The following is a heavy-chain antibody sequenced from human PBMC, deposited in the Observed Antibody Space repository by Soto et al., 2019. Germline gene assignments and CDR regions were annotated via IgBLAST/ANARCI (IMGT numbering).Heavy chain of an antibody. CDR3: AKGGEHCSSTSCFYSDY. V-gene: IGHV3-23*01. CDR1: GFTFSSYA. J-gene: IGHJ4*02. CDR2: ISGSGGST. D-gene: IGHD2-2*01. Sequence: PGGSLRLSCAASGFTFSSYAMSWVRQAPGKGLEWVSAISGSGGSTYYADSVKGRFTISRDNSKNTLYLQMNSLRAEDTAVYYCAKGGEHCSSTSCFYSDYWGQGTLVTVSS.